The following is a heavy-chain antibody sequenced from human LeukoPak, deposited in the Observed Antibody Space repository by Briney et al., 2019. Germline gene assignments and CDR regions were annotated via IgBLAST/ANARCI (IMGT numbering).Heavy chain of an antibody. Sequence: GGSLRLSCAASGFTFSSYSMNWVRQAPGKGLEWVSYISSDSRTIYYADSVKGRFTISRDNAKNSLYLQMNSLRAEDTAVYYCASMRYGSGSYYFDYWGQGTLVTVSS. D-gene: IGHD3-10*01. J-gene: IGHJ4*02. CDR3: ASMRYGSGSYYFDY. CDR2: ISSDSRTI. CDR1: GFTFSSYS. V-gene: IGHV3-48*01.